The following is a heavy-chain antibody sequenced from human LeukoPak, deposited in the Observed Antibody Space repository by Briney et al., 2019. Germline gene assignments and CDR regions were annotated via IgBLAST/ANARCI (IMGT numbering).Heavy chain of an antibody. CDR2: IYYSGST. J-gene: IGHJ4*02. D-gene: IGHD1-26*01. V-gene: IGHV4-59*08. CDR3: ARASSGSYLDY. Sequence: TASETLSLTCTVSGGSISSYYWSWIRQPPGKGLEWIGCIYYSGSTNYNPSLKSRVTISVDTSKNQFSLKLSSVTAADTAVYYCARASSGSYLDYWGQGTLVTVSS. CDR1: GGSISSYY.